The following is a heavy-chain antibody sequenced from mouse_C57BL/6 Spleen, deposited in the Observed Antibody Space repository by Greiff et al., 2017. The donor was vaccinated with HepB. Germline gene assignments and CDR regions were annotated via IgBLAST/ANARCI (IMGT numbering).Heavy chain of an antibody. D-gene: IGHD1-1*01. CDR1: GYTFTSYW. CDR2: IDPSDSYT. V-gene: IGHV1-50*01. J-gene: IGHJ3*01. Sequence: VQLQQSGAELVKPGASVKLSCKASGYTFTSYWMQWVKQRPGQGLEWIGEIDPSDSYTNYNQKFKGKATLTVDTSSSTAYMQLSSLTSEDSAVYYGARSTTVVGKGLAYWGQGTLVTVSA. CDR3: ARSTTVVGKGLAY.